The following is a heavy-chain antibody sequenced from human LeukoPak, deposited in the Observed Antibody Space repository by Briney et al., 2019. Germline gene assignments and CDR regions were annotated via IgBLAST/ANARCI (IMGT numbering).Heavy chain of an antibody. CDR2: MYYSGST. V-gene: IGHV4-30-4*01. CDR3: ARPYYYDSRIDP. D-gene: IGHD3-22*01. Sequence: SSETLSLTCTVSGGSISSGDYYWSWIRQPPGKGLEWIAYMYYSGSTYYNPSLRSRVTMSADTSKNQLSLKLSSVTAADTAVYYCARPYYYDSRIDPWGQGILVTVSS. J-gene: IGHJ5*02. CDR1: GGSISSGDYY.